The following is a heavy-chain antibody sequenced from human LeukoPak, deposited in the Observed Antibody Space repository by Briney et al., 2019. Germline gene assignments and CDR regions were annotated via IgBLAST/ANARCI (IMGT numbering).Heavy chain of an antibody. J-gene: IGHJ4*02. Sequence: PSETLSLTCTVSGGSISTYYWSWVRQPPGKELEWIGYIYNSGLANYNPSLKSRVTISGDASRNQFSLNLNSVTAADAAIYYCARHGGQYDFDYWGQGTLVTVSS. D-gene: IGHD3-16*01. CDR3: ARHGGQYDFDY. CDR1: GGSISTYY. CDR2: IYNSGLA. V-gene: IGHV4-59*08.